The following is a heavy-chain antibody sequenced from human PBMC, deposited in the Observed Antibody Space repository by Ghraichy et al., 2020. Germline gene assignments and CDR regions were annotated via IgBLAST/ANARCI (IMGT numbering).Heavy chain of an antibody. J-gene: IGHJ4*02. CDR3: AKGQEWLLDY. D-gene: IGHD3-3*01. CDR2: ISYDGSNK. CDR1: GFTFSSYG. Sequence: GESLNISCAASGFTFSSYGMHWVRQAPGKGLEWVAVISYDGSNKYYADSVKGRFTISRDNSKNTLYLQMNSLRAEDTAVYYCAKGQEWLLDYWGQGTLVTVSS. V-gene: IGHV3-30*18.